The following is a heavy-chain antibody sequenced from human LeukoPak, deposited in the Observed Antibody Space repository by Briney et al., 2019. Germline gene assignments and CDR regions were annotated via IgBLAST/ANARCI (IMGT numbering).Heavy chain of an antibody. CDR3: ARDLGWFGEVPYYFDY. J-gene: IGHJ4*02. V-gene: IGHV4-4*07. D-gene: IGHD3-10*01. CDR1: GGSISSYY. CDR2: IYTSGST. Sequence: SETLSLTCTVSGGSISSYYWSWIRQPAGKGLEWIGRIYTSGSTNYNPSLKSRVTTSVDTSKNQFSLKLSSVTAADTAVYYCARDLGWFGEVPYYFDYWGQGTLVTVSS.